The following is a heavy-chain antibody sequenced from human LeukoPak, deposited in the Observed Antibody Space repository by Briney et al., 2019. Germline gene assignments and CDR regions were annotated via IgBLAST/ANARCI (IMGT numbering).Heavy chain of an antibody. V-gene: IGHV1-2*02. CDR2: VNPNSGGT. CDR3: ARDHSNYYDSSGPTVIAFDI. Sequence: ASVKVSCKASGYTFTGYYIHWVRQAPGQGLEWMGWVNPNSGGTNYAQKFQGRVTMTRDTSISTAYMELSRLRSDDTAVYYCARDHSNYYDSSGPTVIAFDIWGQGTMVTVSS. D-gene: IGHD3-22*01. CDR1: GYTFTGYY. J-gene: IGHJ3*02.